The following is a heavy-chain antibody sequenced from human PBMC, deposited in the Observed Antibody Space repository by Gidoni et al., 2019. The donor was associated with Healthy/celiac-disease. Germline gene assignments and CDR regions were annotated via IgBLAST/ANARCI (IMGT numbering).Heavy chain of an antibody. CDR3: AKPNSSGWYVKGAFDI. D-gene: IGHD6-19*01. J-gene: IGHJ3*02. V-gene: IGHV3-30*18. Sequence: QVQLVESGGGVVQPGRSLRLPCAASGFTFSSYGMHWVRQAPGKGLEWVAVISYDGSNKYYADSVKGRFTISRDNSKNTLYLQMNSLRAEDTAVYYCAKPNSSGWYVKGAFDIWGQGTMVTVSS. CDR2: ISYDGSNK. CDR1: GFTFSSYG.